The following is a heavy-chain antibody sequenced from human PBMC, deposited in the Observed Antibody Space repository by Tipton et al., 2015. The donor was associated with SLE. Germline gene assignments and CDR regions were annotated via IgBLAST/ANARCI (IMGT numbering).Heavy chain of an antibody. V-gene: IGHV4-38-2*02. D-gene: IGHD5-12*01. CDR3: AREYSGYDYRTFDH. Sequence: TLSLTCNVSGYSIRIGYYWGWIRQAPGKGLEWTGTIHHSGITYYNPSLKSRVTISVDTSKNQFSLKLRSVTAADTAVYYCAREYSGYDYRTFDHWGQGTLVTVSS. CDR2: IHHSGIT. J-gene: IGHJ4*02. CDR1: GYSIRIGYY.